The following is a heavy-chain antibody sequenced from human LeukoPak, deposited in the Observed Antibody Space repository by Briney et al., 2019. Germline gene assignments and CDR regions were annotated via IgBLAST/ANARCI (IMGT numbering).Heavy chain of an antibody. D-gene: IGHD6-13*01. V-gene: IGHV1-46*03. CDR1: GYTFTSYY. J-gene: IGHJ4*02. CDR2: INPSGGST. Sequence: GASVKVSCKASGYTFTSYYMHWVRQAPGQGLEWMGIINPSGGSTSYAQKFQGRVTMTRDTSTTTVYMELSSLRSEDTAVYYCARGGEGSDCIAAAGNYYFDYWGQGTLVTVSS. CDR3: ARGGEGSDCIAAAGNYYFDY.